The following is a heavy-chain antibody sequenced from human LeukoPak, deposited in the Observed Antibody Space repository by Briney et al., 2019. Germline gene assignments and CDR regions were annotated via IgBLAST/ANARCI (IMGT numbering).Heavy chain of an antibody. CDR1: GGSISSYY. V-gene: IGHV4-59*08. J-gene: IGHJ3*02. Sequence: SETLSLTCTVSGGSISSYYWSWIRQPPGKGLEWIGYIYYSGSTNYNPSLKSRVTISVDTSKNQFSLKLSSVTAADTAVYYCARHEVSSYYYDSSGCPDAFDIWGQGTMVTVSS. D-gene: IGHD3-22*01. CDR2: IYYSGST. CDR3: ARHEVSSYYYDSSGCPDAFDI.